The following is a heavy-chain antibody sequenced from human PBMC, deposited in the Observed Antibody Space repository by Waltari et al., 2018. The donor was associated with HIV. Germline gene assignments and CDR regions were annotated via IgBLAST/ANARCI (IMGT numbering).Heavy chain of an antibody. Sequence: VQLVQSGAEGKKPGASVKVSCKASGYTFTRSAIHWVRQGPGQRLEWMGWINTGNDNTEYSQKFQGRVTIARDTSASTAYMELSSLTSEDTAIYYCARKGAAGFFYFDCWGQGTLVTVSS. V-gene: IGHV1-3*04. CDR2: INTGNDNT. CDR3: ARKGAAGFFYFDC. J-gene: IGHJ4*02. D-gene: IGHD2-15*01. CDR1: GYTFTRSA.